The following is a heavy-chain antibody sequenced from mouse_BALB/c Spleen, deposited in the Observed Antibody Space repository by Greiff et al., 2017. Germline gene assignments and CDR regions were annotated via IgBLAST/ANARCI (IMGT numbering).Heavy chain of an antibody. CDR3: ARSGWLLLDY. CDR2: ISSGSSTI. J-gene: IGHJ2*01. CDR1: GFTFSSFG. Sequence: EVQLQESGGGLVQPGGSRKLSCAASGFTFSSFGMHWVRQAPEKGLEWVAYISSGSSTIYYADTVKGRFTISRDNPKNTLFLQMTSLRSEDTAMYYCARSGWLLLDYWGQGTTLTVSS. V-gene: IGHV5-17*02. D-gene: IGHD2-3*01.